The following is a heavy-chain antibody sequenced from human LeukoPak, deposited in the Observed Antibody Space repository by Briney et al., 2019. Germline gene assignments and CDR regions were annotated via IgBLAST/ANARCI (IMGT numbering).Heavy chain of an antibody. J-gene: IGHJ4*02. V-gene: IGHV3-48*03. CDR3: ARDPYSGYEYFDY. CDR2: IRSSGSTI. D-gene: IGHD5-12*01. Sequence: GGSLRLSCAASGFTFSSYEMNWVRQAQGQGLEWDSYIRSSGSTIYYADSVKGRFTISRDNAKNSLYLQMNSLRAEDTAVYYCARDPYSGYEYFDYWGQGTLVTVSS. CDR1: GFTFSSYE.